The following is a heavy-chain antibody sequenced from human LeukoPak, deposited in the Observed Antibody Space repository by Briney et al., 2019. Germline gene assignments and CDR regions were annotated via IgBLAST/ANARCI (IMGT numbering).Heavy chain of an antibody. Sequence: SETLSLTCAVYGGSFSGYYWSWIRQPPGKGLEWIGEINHGGSTNYNPSLKSRVTISINTSKNQFSLKLSSVTAADTAVYYCARGKAVAGKYYYYYYYMDVWGKGTTVTVSS. D-gene: IGHD6-19*01. J-gene: IGHJ6*03. V-gene: IGHV4-34*01. CDR1: GGSFSGYY. CDR3: ARGKAVAGKYYYYYYYMDV. CDR2: INHGGST.